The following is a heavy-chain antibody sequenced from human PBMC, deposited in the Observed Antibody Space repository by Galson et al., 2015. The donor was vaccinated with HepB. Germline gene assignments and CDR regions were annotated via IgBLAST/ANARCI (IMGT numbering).Heavy chain of an antibody. J-gene: IGHJ4*02. CDR1: GFTFSSYS. V-gene: IGHV3-21*01. CDR2: ISSSSSYI. CDR3: AREGGSVAGTGFGY. Sequence: SLRLSCAASGFTFSSYSMNWVRQAPGKGLEWVSSISSSSSYIYYADSVKGRFTNSRDNAKNSLYLQMNSLRVEDTAVYYCAREGGSVAGTGFGYWGQGTLVTVSS. D-gene: IGHD6-19*01.